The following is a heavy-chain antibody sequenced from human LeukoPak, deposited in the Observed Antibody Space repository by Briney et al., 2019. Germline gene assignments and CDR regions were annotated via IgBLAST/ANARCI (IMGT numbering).Heavy chain of an antibody. J-gene: IGHJ3*02. CDR2: INPNSGGT. V-gene: IGHV1-2*02. D-gene: IGHD6-19*01. CDR1: GYTFTGHY. Sequence: ASVKVSCKASGYTFTGHYMHWVRQAPGQGLEWMGWINPNSGGTNYAQKFQGRVTMTRDTSISTAYMELSRLRSDDTAVYYCARAEGIAVAGSAFDIWGQGTMVTVSS. CDR3: ARAEGIAVAGSAFDI.